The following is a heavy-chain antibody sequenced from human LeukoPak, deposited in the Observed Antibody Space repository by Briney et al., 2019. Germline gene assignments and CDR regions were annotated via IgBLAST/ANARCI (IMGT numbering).Heavy chain of an antibody. V-gene: IGHV4-59*08. Sequence: SETLSLTCTVSGGSISSYYWSWIRQPPGKGLEWIGYIYYSGSTNYNPSLKSRVTISVDTSKNQFSLKLSSVTAADTAVYYCARGGLVGWLQSVFDYWGQGTLVTVSS. CDR1: GGSISSYY. D-gene: IGHD5-24*01. CDR2: IYYSGST. CDR3: ARGGLVGWLQSVFDY. J-gene: IGHJ4*02.